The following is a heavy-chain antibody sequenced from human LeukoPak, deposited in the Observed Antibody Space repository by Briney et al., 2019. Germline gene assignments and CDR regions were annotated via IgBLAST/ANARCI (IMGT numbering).Heavy chain of an antibody. CDR2: INPNSGGT. Sequence: ASVKVSCKASGYTFTGYYMHWVRQAPGQGLEWMGWINPNSGGTNYAQKFQGRVTMTRNTSISTAYMELSSLRSEDTAVYYCAREFPRRGNGPYYYYYGMDVWGQGTTVTVSS. V-gene: IGHV1-2*02. D-gene: IGHD2-8*01. J-gene: IGHJ6*02. CDR3: AREFPRRGNGPYYYYYGMDV. CDR1: GYTFTGYY.